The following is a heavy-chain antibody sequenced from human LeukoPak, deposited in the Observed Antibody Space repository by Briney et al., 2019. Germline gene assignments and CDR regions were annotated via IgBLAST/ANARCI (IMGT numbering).Heavy chain of an antibody. Sequence: NTGGSLRLSCAASGFTFSRFTMNWVRQAPGKGLEWVSSITSTSSYIYYADSVKGRFTISRDNAKKSLYLQMNSLRAEDTAVYYCARALFVEDSDVDHWGPGTLVTASS. CDR1: GFTFSRFT. J-gene: IGHJ4*02. CDR2: ITSTSSYI. D-gene: IGHD2-15*01. V-gene: IGHV3-21*01. CDR3: ARALFVEDSDVDH.